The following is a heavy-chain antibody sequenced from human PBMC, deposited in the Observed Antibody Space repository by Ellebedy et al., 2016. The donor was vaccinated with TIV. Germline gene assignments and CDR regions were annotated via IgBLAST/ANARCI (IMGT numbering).Heavy chain of an antibody. CDR1: GGSFSGYY. J-gene: IGHJ6*02. D-gene: IGHD2-15*01. V-gene: IGHV4-34*01. CDR2: INHSGST. CDR3: ARNYCSGGSCVYGMDV. Sequence: SETLSLXXAVYGGSFSGYYWSWIRQPPGKGLEWIGEINHSGSTNYNPSLKSRVTISVDTSKNQFSLKLSSVTAADTAVYYCARNYCSGGSCVYGMDVWGQGTTVTVSS.